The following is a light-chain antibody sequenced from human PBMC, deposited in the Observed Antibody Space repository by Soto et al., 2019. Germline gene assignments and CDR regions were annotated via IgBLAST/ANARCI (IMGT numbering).Light chain of an antibody. CDR3: QQYGSSPRT. J-gene: IGKJ1*01. CDR1: QCVSNNY. Sequence: IVLTQSPGTLSLSPGDRATLSCRASQCVSNNYLAWYQQKPGQAPRLLIYDASGRATGIPDRFSGSGSGTDFTLTISRLEPEDFAVYFCQQYGSSPRTFGQGTKVDIK. CDR2: DAS. V-gene: IGKV3-20*01.